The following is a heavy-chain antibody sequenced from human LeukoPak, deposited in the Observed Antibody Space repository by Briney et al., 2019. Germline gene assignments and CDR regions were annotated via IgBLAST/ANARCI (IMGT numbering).Heavy chain of an antibody. Sequence: ASVKVSCKASGYTFTDYYMHWVRQAPGQGLEWMGRIYPNSGGTNYAQKFQGRVTMTRDTSISTAYMELSRLTSDDTAVYYCARRDGYKVDYWGQGALVTVSS. J-gene: IGHJ4*02. CDR1: GYTFTDYY. CDR2: IYPNSGGT. D-gene: IGHD5-24*01. V-gene: IGHV1-2*06. CDR3: ARRDGYKVDY.